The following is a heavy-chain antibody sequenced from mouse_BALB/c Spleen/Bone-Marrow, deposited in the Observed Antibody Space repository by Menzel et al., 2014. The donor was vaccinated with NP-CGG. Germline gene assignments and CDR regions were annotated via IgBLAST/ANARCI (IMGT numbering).Heavy chain of an antibody. D-gene: IGHD1-1*01. CDR1: GDSITSGY. CDR2: ISYSGST. Sequence: EVQLQQSGPSLVKPSQTLSLTCSVTGDSITSGYWNWIRKFPGNRLEYMGYISYSGSTYYNPSLKSRISITRGTSKNQYCLQLNSVTTEDTATYYCASPLITTVVAPFAYWGQGTLVTVSA. CDR3: ASPLITTVVAPFAY. V-gene: IGHV3-8*02. J-gene: IGHJ3*01.